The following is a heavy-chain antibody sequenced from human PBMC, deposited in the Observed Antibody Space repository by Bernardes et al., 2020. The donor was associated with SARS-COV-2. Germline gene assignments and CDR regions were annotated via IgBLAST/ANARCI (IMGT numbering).Heavy chain of an antibody. V-gene: IGHV3-33*01. J-gene: IGHJ4*02. D-gene: IGHD6-13*01. CDR2: IWYDGSNK. CDR1: GLTFSSYG. CDR3: ARVDSSSWYGTIDY. Sequence: GGSLRLSCAASGLTFSSYGMHWVRQAPGKGLEWVAVIWYDGSNKYYADSVKGRFTISRDNSKNTLYLQMNSLRAEDTAVYYCARVDSSSWYGTIDYWGQGTLVTVSS.